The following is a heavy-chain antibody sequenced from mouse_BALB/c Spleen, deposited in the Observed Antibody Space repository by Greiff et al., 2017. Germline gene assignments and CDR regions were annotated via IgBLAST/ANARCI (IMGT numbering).Heavy chain of an antibody. CDR2: IDPANGNT. V-gene: IGHV14-3*02. D-gene: IGHD1-1*01. J-gene: IGHJ3*01. CDR1: GFNIKDTY. CDR3: ATDYYGSSYWFAY. Sequence: EVQLQQSGAELVKPGASVKLSCTASGFNIKDTYMHWVKQRPEQGLEWIGRIDPANGNTKYDPKFQGKATITADTSSNTAYLQLSSLTSEDTAVYYCATDYYGSSYWFAYWGQGTLVTVSA.